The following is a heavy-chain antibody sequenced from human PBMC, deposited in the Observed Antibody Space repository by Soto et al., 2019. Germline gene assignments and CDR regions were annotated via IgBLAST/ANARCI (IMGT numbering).Heavy chain of an antibody. Sequence: SETLSLTCTVSGGSISSGGYYWSWIRQHPGKGLEWIGYIYYSGSTYYNPSLKSRVTISVDTSKNQFSLKLSSVTAADTAVYYSPRERPKTFDICGQGTMVTV. D-gene: IGHD1-1*01. CDR2: IYYSGST. J-gene: IGHJ3*02. V-gene: IGHV4-31*03. CDR3: PRERPKTFDI. CDR1: GGSISSGGYY.